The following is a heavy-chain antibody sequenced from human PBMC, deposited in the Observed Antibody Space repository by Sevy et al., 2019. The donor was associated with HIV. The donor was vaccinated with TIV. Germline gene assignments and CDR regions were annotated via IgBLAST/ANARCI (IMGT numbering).Heavy chain of an antibody. CDR3: TTEEIYYYDSSGYYGAFDI. CDR1: GFTFSNAW. CDR2: IKSKTDGGTT. Sequence: GGSLRLSCAASGFTFSNAWMSWVRQAPGKGLEWVGRIKSKTDGGTTDYAAPVKGRFTIPRDDSKNTLYLQMNSLKTEDTAVYYCTTEEIYYYDSSGYYGAFDIWGQGTMVTVS. D-gene: IGHD3-22*01. J-gene: IGHJ3*02. V-gene: IGHV3-15*01.